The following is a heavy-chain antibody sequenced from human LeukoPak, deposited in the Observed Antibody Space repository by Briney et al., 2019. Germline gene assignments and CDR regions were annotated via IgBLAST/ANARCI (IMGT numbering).Heavy chain of an antibody. V-gene: IGHV3-53*01. Sequence: PGGSLRLSCAVSGFTVSSNYMSWVRQAPGKGLEWVSVIYGGGGGSTYYADFVKGRFTISRDTSSNTLYLQMNSLRADDTAVYYCAREMTAVTKGDYWGQGTLVTVSS. J-gene: IGHJ4*02. CDR1: GFTVSSNY. D-gene: IGHD4-17*01. CDR2: IYGGGGGST. CDR3: AREMTAVTKGDY.